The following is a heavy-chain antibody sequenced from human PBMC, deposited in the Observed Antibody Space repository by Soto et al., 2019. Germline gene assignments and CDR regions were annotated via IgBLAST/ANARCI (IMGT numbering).Heavy chain of an antibody. CDR3: ARDLTGRGWFDP. Sequence: SETLSLTCTVSGTSISSYYWSWIRQPPGKGLEWIGYIYYSGSTNYNPSLKSRVTISVDTSKNQFSLKLSSVTAADTAVYYCARDLTGRGWFDPWGQGTLVTVSS. V-gene: IGHV4-59*01. CDR1: GTSISSYY. CDR2: IYYSGST. J-gene: IGHJ5*02. D-gene: IGHD7-27*01.